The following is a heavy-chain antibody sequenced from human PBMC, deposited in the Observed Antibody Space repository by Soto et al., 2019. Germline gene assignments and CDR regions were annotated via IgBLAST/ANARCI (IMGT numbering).Heavy chain of an antibody. CDR2: MNTNRGNT. CDR3: ARVSTIFGVVAG. J-gene: IGHJ4*02. CDR1: GYPFTRYD. V-gene: IGHV1-8*01. D-gene: IGHD3-3*01. Sequence: QVPLVQSGAEVKKPGASVKVSCKASGYPFTRYDINWVRQASGQGLVGMGWMNTNRGNTGYAQKFQGRVTKTRNTSISTAYMEMSSLRSEDTAAYYGARVSTIFGVVAGWGQGTLVTVSS.